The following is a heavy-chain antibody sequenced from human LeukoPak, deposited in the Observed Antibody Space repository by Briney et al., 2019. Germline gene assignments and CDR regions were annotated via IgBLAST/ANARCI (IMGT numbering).Heavy chain of an antibody. CDR1: GYSFSSYW. CDR3: ARLSGSYYLSSSYY. J-gene: IGHJ4*02. CDR2: IYPDDSDT. D-gene: IGHD1-26*01. V-gene: IGHV5-51*01. Sequence: GESLKISCKGSGYSFSSYWIGWVRQMPGKGLEWMGIIYPDDSDTRYSPSFQGQVTVSADKSISTAYLQWSSLKASDTAMYYCARLSGSYYLSSSYYWGQETLVTVSS.